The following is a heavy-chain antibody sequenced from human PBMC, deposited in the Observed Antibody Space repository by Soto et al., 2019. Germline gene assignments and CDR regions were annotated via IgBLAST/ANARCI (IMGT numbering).Heavy chain of an antibody. J-gene: IGHJ4*02. CDR3: ARELSIAAAGSNFDY. D-gene: IGHD6-13*01. V-gene: IGHV1-69*13. CDR1: GGTFSSYA. Sequence: GASVKVSCKASGGTFSSYAISWVRQAPGQGLEWMGGIIPIFGTANYAQKFQGRVTITADESTSTAYMELSSLRSEDTAVYYCARELSIAAAGSNFDYWGQGTLVTVSS. CDR2: IIPIFGTA.